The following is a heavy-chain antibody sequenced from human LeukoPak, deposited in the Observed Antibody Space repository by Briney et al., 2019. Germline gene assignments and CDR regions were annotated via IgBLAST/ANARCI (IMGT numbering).Heavy chain of an antibody. Sequence: SETLSLTCTVSGGSISSSSYYWGWIRQPPGKGLEWIGSIYYSGSTYYNPSLQSRVTISVDTSKNQFSLKLSSVTAADTAVYYCARHVTVAGTQLRDYFDYWGQGTLVTVSS. CDR3: ARHVTVAGTQLRDYFDY. J-gene: IGHJ4*02. D-gene: IGHD6-19*01. CDR1: GGSISSSSYY. CDR2: IYYSGST. V-gene: IGHV4-39*01.